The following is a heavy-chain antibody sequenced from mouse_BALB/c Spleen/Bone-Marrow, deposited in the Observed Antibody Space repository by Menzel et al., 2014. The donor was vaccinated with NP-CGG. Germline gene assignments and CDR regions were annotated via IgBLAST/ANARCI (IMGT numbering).Heavy chain of an antibody. CDR2: IWAGGST. J-gene: IGHJ2*01. Sequence: VKLVESGPGLGAPSQSLSITCTVSGFSLTSYGLHWVRQPLGKGLEWLGVIWAGGSTNYNSALMSRLSISKDNSKSQVFLKMNSLQTDDTAMYYCARRGDGYYLDYWGQGTTLTVSS. D-gene: IGHD2-3*01. CDR1: GFSLTSYG. V-gene: IGHV2-9*02. CDR3: ARRGDGYYLDY.